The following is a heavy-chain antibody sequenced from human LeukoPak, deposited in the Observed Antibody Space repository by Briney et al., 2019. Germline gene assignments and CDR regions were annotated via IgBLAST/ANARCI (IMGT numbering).Heavy chain of an antibody. Sequence: GASVKVSCKASGYTFTSYYLHWVRQAPGQGLEWMGWINTNTGNPTYAQGFTGRFVFSLDTSVSTAYLQISSLKAEDTAVYYCARVRDRPLLQRRLNYGSGSYQFDYWGQGTLVTVSS. D-gene: IGHD3-10*01. V-gene: IGHV7-4-1*02. CDR3: ARVRDRPLLQRRLNYGSGSYQFDY. CDR2: INTNTGNP. J-gene: IGHJ4*02. CDR1: GYTFTSYY.